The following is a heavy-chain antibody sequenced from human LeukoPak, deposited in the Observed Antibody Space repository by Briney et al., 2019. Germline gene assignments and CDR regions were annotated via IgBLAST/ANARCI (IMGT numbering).Heavy chain of an antibody. CDR3: ARGYTVTSDPAFDY. CDR2: IYYSGST. V-gene: IGHV4-61*01. Sequence: NASETLSLTCTVSGGSVSSGSYYWSWIRQPPGKGLEWIGYIYYSGSTNYNPSLKSRVTISVDTSKNQFSLKLSSVTAADTAVYYCARGYTVTSDPAFDYWGQGTLVTVSS. D-gene: IGHD4-17*01. J-gene: IGHJ4*02. CDR1: GGSVSSGSYY.